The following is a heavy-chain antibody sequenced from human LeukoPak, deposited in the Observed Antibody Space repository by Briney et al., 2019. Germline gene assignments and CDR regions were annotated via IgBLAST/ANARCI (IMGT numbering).Heavy chain of an antibody. CDR1: AGFTFSAYS. Sequence: GGSLRLSCEVSAGFTFSAYSMNWVRQAPGKGLEWVSYISSVSSNIYYADSVKGRFTFSRDPAKKNSMNLQMNSLRAEDTAVYYCALQVSSSWAFDYWGQGTLVTVSS. D-gene: IGHD6-13*01. V-gene: IGHV3-48*04. CDR3: ALQVSSSWAFDY. J-gene: IGHJ4*02. CDR2: ISSVSSNI.